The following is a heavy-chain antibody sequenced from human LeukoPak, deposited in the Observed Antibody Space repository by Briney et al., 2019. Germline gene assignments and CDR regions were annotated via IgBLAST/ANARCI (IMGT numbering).Heavy chain of an antibody. Sequence: GGSLRLSCAASGFTFSDYYMSWIRQAPGKGLEWVSYISSSSSYTNYADSVKGRFTISRDNAKNSLYLQMDSLRAEDTAVYYCARAKWLVTPFDYWGQGTLVTVSS. J-gene: IGHJ4*02. V-gene: IGHV3-11*05. CDR1: GFTFSDYY. CDR3: ARAKWLVTPFDY. D-gene: IGHD6-19*01. CDR2: ISSSSSYT.